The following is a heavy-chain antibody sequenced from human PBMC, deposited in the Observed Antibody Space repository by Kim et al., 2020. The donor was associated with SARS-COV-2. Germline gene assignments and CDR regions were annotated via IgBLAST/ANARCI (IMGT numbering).Heavy chain of an antibody. CDR1: GFIFSSYA. Sequence: GGSLRLSCAASGFIFSSYAMSWVRQAPGKGLEWVSGITGSGGNTYYADSVKGRFTISRDNSKNTLYLQMNSLRAEDTALYYCAKHLDVDTFFGNYWGQGILVTVSS. D-gene: IGHD5-18*01. CDR2: ITGSGGNT. V-gene: IGHV3-23*01. J-gene: IGHJ4*02. CDR3: AKHLDVDTFFGNY.